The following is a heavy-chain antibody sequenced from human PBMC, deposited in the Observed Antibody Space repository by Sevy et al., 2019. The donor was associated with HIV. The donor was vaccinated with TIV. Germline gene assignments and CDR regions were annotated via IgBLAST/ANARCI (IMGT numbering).Heavy chain of an antibody. CDR2: IFPGDSET. CDR1: GDTFSNYW. D-gene: IGHD3-16*01. J-gene: IGHJ2*01. Sequence: GESLKISCKGSGDTFSNYWIGWVRQMPGKGLETMGIIFPGDSETRYIPSFQGHITISADKSITTAYLQWSDLKASDTAIYYCTRQPPYYASSDRGWYFDLWGRGTLVTVSS. V-gene: IGHV5-51*01. CDR3: TRQPPYYASSDRGWYFDL.